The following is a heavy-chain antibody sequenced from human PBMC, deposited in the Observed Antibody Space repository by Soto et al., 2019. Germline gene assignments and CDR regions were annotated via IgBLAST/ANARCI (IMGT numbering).Heavy chain of an antibody. CDR3: ARGRGIVSVPGATYGMDV. J-gene: IGHJ6*02. CDR1: GYTFITSD. Sequence: EASVKVSCKASGYTFITSDINWVRQATGQGLEWMGWMNPYSGNTGYAQKFQGRVTMTRSISISTAYMELSSLRSEDTAVYYCARGRGIVSVPGATYGMDVWGQGTTVTVSS. D-gene: IGHD2-2*01. CDR2: MNPYSGNT. V-gene: IGHV1-8*01.